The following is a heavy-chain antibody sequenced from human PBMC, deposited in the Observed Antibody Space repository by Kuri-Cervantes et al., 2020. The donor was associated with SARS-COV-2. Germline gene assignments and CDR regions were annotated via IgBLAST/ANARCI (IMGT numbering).Heavy chain of an antibody. Sequence: LSLTCAASGFTVSSNYMSWVRQAPGKGLEWVSVIYSGGSTYYADSVKGRFTISRDNSKNTLYLQMNSLSAEDTAVYYCAKLQAAYGDYVYWGRGTLVTVSS. CDR1: GFTVSSNY. CDR3: AKLQAAYGDYVY. J-gene: IGHJ4*02. D-gene: IGHD4-17*01. CDR2: IYSGGST. V-gene: IGHV3-53*01.